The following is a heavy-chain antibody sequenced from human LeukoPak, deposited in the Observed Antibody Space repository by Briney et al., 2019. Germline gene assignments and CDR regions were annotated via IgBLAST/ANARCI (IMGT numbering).Heavy chain of an antibody. CDR2: ISNDGSRK. J-gene: IGHJ4*02. Sequence: PGGSLRLSCAGSGFTFSSHWIGWVRQAPGKGLEWVAIISNDGSRKYYAHSVEGRFTISRDNSKNTLYLQMDSLRAEDTAVYYCARDRAWNYFDYWGQGTLVTVSS. CDR1: GFTFSSHW. D-gene: IGHD3-3*01. CDR3: ARDRAWNYFDY. V-gene: IGHV3-30*03.